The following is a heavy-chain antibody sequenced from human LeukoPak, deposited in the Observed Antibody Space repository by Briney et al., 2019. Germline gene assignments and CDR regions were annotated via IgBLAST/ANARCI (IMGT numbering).Heavy chain of an antibody. CDR1: GYSISSGYY. CDR3: ASRSGWPYWYFDL. V-gene: IGHV4-38-2*02. Sequence: SETLSLTCTVSGYSISSGYYWGWIRQPPGRGLEWIGSIYHSGSTYYNPSLKSRVTISVDTSKNQFSLKLSSVTAADTAVYYCASRSGWPYWYFDLWGRGTLVTVSS. J-gene: IGHJ2*01. D-gene: IGHD6-19*01. CDR2: IYHSGST.